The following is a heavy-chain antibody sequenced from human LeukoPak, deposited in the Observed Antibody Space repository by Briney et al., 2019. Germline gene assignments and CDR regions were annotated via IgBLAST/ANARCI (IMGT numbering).Heavy chain of an antibody. Sequence: PGGSLRLSCAASRFTFSSYSMNWVRQAPGKGLEWVSSISSSSSYIYYADSVKGRFAISRDNAKNSLYLQMNSLRAEDTAVYYCARAYYSDSSGYTGYWGQGTLVTVSS. CDR3: ARAYYSDSSGYTGY. CDR2: ISSSSSYI. CDR1: RFTFSSYS. V-gene: IGHV3-21*01. D-gene: IGHD3-22*01. J-gene: IGHJ4*02.